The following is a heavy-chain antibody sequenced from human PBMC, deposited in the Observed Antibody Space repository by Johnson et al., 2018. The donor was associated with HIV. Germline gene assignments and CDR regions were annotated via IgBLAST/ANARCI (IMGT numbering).Heavy chain of an antibody. V-gene: IGHV3-30*06. CDR3: ARVQVAMATIGYAFDI. D-gene: IGHD5-12*01. J-gene: IGHJ3*02. Sequence: QEKLVESGGGVVQPGGSLRLSCAASRFTFDSYGMPWVRQAPGRGLEWLAVIWYDASKKYYADSVQGRFTISRDNSKNTLYLQMNSLRAEDTAVYYCARVQVAMATIGYAFDIWGQGTMVTVSS. CDR1: RFTFDSYG. CDR2: IWYDASKK.